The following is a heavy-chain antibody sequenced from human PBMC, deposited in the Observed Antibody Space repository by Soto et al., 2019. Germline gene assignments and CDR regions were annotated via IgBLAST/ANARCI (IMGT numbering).Heavy chain of an antibody. V-gene: IGHV1-69*01. CDR2: IIPIFGTA. J-gene: IGHJ4*02. Sequence: QVQLVQSGAEVKKPGSSVKVSCKAPGDTFSRYGASWVRQAPGQGLEWMGGIIPIFGTANYAQKFLGRVTTTANESTSTAYMELTSLRFEDTAVYYCARESGYDRRGDPTPYFDSWGQGTLVIVSS. D-gene: IGHD3-22*01. CDR3: ARESGYDRRGDPTPYFDS. CDR1: GDTFSRYG.